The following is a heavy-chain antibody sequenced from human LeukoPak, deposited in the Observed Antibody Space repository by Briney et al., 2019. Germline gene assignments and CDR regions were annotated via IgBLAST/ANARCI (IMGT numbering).Heavy chain of an antibody. CDR2: IYYSGST. J-gene: IGHJ4*02. D-gene: IGHD3-10*01. CDR1: GGSISSYY. CDR3: ARDLRWFGEFGY. V-gene: IGHV4-59*01. Sequence: KPSETLSLTCTVSGGSISSYYWSWIRQPPGKGLEWIGYIYYSGSTNYNPSLKSRVTISVDTSKNQFSLKLSSVTAADTAVYYCARDLRWFGEFGYWGQGTLVTVSS.